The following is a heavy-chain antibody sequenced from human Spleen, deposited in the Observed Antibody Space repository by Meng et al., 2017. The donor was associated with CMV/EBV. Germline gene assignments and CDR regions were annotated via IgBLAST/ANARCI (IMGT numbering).Heavy chain of an antibody. CDR1: GGTFDGCT. CDR2: TVPLIASS. CDR3: ARSKLSGSFIYFED. J-gene: IGHJ4*02. V-gene: IGHV1-69*08. Sequence: SGGTFDGCTFSWGRQAPEQVREWMGWTVPLIASSSYAQTFQDRITITADIPTTTVYMELTSLTAEDTAVYFCARSKLSGSFIYFEDWGPGTLVTVSS. D-gene: IGHD1-26*01.